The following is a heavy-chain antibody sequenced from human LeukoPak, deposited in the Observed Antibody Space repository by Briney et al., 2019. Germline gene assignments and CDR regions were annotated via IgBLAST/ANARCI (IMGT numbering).Heavy chain of an antibody. Sequence: PGGSLRLSCAASGFTFSSYGMSWVRQAPGKGLEWVSALSGSGGSTYYADSVKGRFTISRDNSKNTLYLQMNSLRAEDTAVYYCAKVSMVRGSNWFDPWGQGTLVTVSS. J-gene: IGHJ5*02. CDR2: LSGSGGST. CDR1: GFTFSSYG. V-gene: IGHV3-23*01. D-gene: IGHD3-10*01. CDR3: AKVSMVRGSNWFDP.